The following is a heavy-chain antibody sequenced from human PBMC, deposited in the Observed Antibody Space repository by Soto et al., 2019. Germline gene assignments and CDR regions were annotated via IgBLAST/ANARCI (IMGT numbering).Heavy chain of an antibody. D-gene: IGHD3-10*01. V-gene: IGHV1-3*01. CDR3: ARDLGSGSFSLPALGH. CDR1: GYSFTSFA. Sequence: ASVKVSCKPSGYSFTSFAMHWVRRAPGHRPEWMGWITAGNGKTEYSPAFQGRVFITRDTSARVDYLDLTDLRTEDAGIYYCARDLGSGSFSLPALGHWG. J-gene: IGHJ1*01. CDR2: ITAGNGKT.